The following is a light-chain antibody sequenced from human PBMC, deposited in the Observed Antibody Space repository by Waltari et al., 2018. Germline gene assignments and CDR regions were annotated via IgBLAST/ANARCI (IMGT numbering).Light chain of an antibody. CDR2: DVN. Sequence: QSALTQTATVSGSPGQSITISCSGTSSDIGNYNLVSWYQQHPGKAPTLIIYDVNKRPSVVSNRFSGSKSGNTAFLTVSGLQTADEADYYCCSYAGSAVSVFGGGTKLTV. J-gene: IGLJ3*02. V-gene: IGLV2-23*02. CDR3: CSYAGSAVSV. CDR1: SSDIGNYNL.